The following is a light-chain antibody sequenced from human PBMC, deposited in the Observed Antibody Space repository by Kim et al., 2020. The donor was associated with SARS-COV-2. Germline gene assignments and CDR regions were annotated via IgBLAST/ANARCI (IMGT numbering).Light chain of an antibody. CDR1: SSDVGGYNY. Sequence: QSALTQPPSASGSPGQSVTISCTGTSSDVGGYNYVSWYQQHPGKAPKLMIYEVSKRPSGVPDRFSGSKSGNTASLTVSGLQAEDEADYYCSSYAGSNKEVFGTGTKVTGL. CDR2: EVS. V-gene: IGLV2-8*01. CDR3: SSYAGSNKEV. J-gene: IGLJ1*01.